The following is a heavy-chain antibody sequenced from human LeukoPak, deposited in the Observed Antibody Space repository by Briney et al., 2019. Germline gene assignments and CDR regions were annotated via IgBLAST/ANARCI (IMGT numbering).Heavy chain of an antibody. Sequence: ASVKVSCKASGYTFSDYYIHWVRQAPGQGLEWMGWISPKSGGTNYAQNFQGRVTMTRDTPINTAYMELSRLRPDDTAVYYCARHNYDFDFDSWGQGALVTVSS. CDR2: ISPKSGGT. D-gene: IGHD3-3*01. V-gene: IGHV1-2*02. CDR3: ARHNYDFDFDS. J-gene: IGHJ4*02. CDR1: GYTFSDYY.